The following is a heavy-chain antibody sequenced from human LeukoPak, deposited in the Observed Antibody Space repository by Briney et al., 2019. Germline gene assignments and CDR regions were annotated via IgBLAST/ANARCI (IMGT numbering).Heavy chain of an antibody. Sequence: ASVKVSCKVSGYTFTSYGINWVRQAPGQGLEWMGWITAFNGNTDYAQKFQGRVTMTTDTSTNTAYMELRSLRSDDTAVYYCARGRPRIVVVTPPADDDYWGQGTLVTVSS. CDR3: ARGRPRIVVVTPPADDDY. CDR1: GYTFTSYG. V-gene: IGHV1-18*01. D-gene: IGHD3-22*01. CDR2: ITAFNGNT. J-gene: IGHJ4*02.